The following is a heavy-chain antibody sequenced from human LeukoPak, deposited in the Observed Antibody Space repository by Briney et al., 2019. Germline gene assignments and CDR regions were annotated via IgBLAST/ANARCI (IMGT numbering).Heavy chain of an antibody. CDR2: VYYTGST. V-gene: IGHV4-59*01. CDR3: ARGQKYRNGYTVTELGSGYFDY. J-gene: IGHJ4*02. CDR1: GGSISSCY. D-gene: IGHD5-18*01. Sequence: SETLSLTCTVSGGSISSCYWSWVRQPPGKGLEWIGFVYYTGSTNYSPSLKSRVTISVDTSKNQFSLTLSSVTAADTAVYYCARGQKYRNGYTVTELGSGYFDYWGQGTLVTVSS.